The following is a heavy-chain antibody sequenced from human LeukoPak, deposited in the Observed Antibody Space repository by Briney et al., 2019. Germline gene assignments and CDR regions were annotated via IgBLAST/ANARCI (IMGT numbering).Heavy chain of an antibody. J-gene: IGHJ4*02. Sequence: PSETLSLTCTVSGYSISSNYYWGWIRQPPGKGLEWIGSIYHSGSTYYNPSLKSRVTISVDTSKNQFSLKLSSVTAADTAVYYCATWKAAADTFDYWGQGTLVTVSS. CDR3: ATWKAAADTFDY. D-gene: IGHD6-13*01. CDR1: GYSISSNYY. V-gene: IGHV4-38-2*02. CDR2: IYHSGST.